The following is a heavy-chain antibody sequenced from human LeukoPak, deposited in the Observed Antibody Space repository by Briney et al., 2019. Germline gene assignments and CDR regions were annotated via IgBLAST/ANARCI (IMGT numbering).Heavy chain of an antibody. V-gene: IGHV3-23*01. CDR1: GFIFSSYW. D-gene: IGHD6-19*01. CDR3: AKSARVIAVEIDY. CDR2: ISVSGVST. J-gene: IGHJ4*02. Sequence: GGSLRLSCAASGFIFSSYWMHWVRHAPGKGLEWVSGISVSGVSTGYADSVKGRFTISRDNSKNTLYLQINSLRAEDTAVYYCAKSARVIAVEIDYWGQGTLVTVSS.